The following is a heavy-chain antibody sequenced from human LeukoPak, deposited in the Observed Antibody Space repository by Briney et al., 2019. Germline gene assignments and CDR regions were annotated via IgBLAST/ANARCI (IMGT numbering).Heavy chain of an antibody. J-gene: IGHJ3*02. D-gene: IGHD3-22*01. V-gene: IGHV1-18*01. Sequence: GATVKVSCKASGYTFTSYGISWVRQAPGQGLEWMGWISAYNGNTNYAQELQGRVTMTTDTSTSTAYMELRSLRSDDTAVYYCARGIKYGYDSSKRDDAFDIWGQGTMVTVSS. CDR3: ARGIKYGYDSSKRDDAFDI. CDR2: ISAYNGNT. CDR1: GYTFTSYG.